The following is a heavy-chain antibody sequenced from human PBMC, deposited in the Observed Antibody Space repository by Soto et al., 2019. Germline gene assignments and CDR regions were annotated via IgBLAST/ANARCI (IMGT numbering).Heavy chain of an antibody. D-gene: IGHD3-16*01. J-gene: IGHJ3*01. CDR3: ARGDRGAFDL. CDR2: IHSDGTST. CDR1: GFTFDYYW. Sequence: EVQLVESGGGLVQPGESLRLSCAASGFTFDYYWMHWVRQAPGKGLVWVSRIHSDGTSTTYADSVKGRFTISRDNAKNTLALRMTSLSAEDTAGSCCARGDRGAFDLWGQGTVVTFSS. V-gene: IGHV3-74*01.